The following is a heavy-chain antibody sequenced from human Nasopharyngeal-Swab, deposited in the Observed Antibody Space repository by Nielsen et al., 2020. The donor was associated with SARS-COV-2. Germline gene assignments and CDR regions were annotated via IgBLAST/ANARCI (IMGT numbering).Heavy chain of an antibody. CDR1: GFTFSSYW. V-gene: IGHV3-74*01. CDR2: INSDGSST. D-gene: IGHD6-6*01. J-gene: IGHJ4*02. CDR3: ARATYSSSGFDY. Sequence: GESLKISCAASGFTFSSYWMHWVRQAPGKGLVWVSRINSDGSSTSYADSVKGRFTISRDNAKNTLYLQMNSLRAEDTAVYYCARATYSSSGFDYWGQGTLVTVSS.